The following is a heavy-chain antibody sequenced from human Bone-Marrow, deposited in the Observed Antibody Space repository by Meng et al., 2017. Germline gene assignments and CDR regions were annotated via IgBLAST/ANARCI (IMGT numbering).Heavy chain of an antibody. D-gene: IGHD2-2*01. Sequence: SVKVSCKASGGTFSSYAISWVRQAPGQGLEWMGGIIPIFGTANYEQKFQGRVTITTDESTSTAYMELSSLRSEDTAVYYCASSRGVVVPAAIDVYFDYWGQGTLVTVSS. V-gene: IGHV1-69*05. CDR1: GGTFSSYA. CDR2: IIPIFGTA. CDR3: ASSRGVVVPAAIDVYFDY. J-gene: IGHJ4*02.